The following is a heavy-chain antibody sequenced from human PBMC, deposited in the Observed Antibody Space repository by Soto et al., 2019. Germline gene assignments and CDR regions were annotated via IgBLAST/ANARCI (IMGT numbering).Heavy chain of an antibody. V-gene: IGHV3-30*19. CDR1: GFTFSSYG. J-gene: IGHJ4*02. CDR3: ARDLSKYFDC. Sequence: PGGSLRLSCAASGFTFSSYGMHWVRQAPGKGLEWVAVIWYDGSNKYYADSVKGRFTISRDNSNDTLYLQMNSLRAEDTAVYYCARDLSKYFDCWGQGTLVTVSS. CDR2: IWYDGSNK.